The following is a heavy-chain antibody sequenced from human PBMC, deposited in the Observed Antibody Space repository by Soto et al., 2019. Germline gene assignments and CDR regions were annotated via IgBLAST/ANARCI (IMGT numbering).Heavy chain of an antibody. CDR1: AGSTRRSSYY. J-gene: IGHJ4*02. CDR2: MYYSGST. CDR3: ARQVQYSASSLGLYYFEY. V-gene: IGHV4-39*01. Sequence: SETLSLTCTVSAGSTRRSSYYWGWFRQAPGKGLEWIGSMYYSGSTYYNPSLKSRVTISVDMSKNLFSLKLSSVTAADTSVYYCARQVQYSASSLGLYYFEYWGRGTRVTVSS. D-gene: IGHD6-6*01.